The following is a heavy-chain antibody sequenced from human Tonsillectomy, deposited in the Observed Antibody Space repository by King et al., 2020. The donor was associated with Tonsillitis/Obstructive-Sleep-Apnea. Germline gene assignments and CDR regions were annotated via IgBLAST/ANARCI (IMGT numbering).Heavy chain of an antibody. D-gene: IGHD3-3*01. CDR2: IYCDDDK. Sequence: TLKESGPTLVKPPHTLTLTCSFSGFTLSTIGAGVGWIRQPPGKALEWLALIYCDDDKHYSPSLKSRLTITRDNSKKQVVLRMTNMDPVDTATYFCVDSRTFDDFGGLQFAYWGHGTRLCVSS. J-gene: IGHJ4*01. CDR3: VDSRTFDDFGGLQFAY. CDR1: GFTLSTIGAG. V-gene: IGHV2-5*02.